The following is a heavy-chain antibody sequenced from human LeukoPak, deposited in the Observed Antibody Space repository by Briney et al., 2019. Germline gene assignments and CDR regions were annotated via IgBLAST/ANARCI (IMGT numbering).Heavy chain of an antibody. CDR3: AWSLYSSSWPLDY. V-gene: IGHV4-59*01. D-gene: IGHD6-13*01. CDR2: IYHSGST. J-gene: IGHJ4*02. Sequence: ASETLSLTCTVSGGSISSYYWSWIRQPPGKGLEWIGYIYHSGSTNYNPSLKSRVTISVDTSKNQFSLKLSSVTAADTAVYYCAWSLYSSSWPLDYWGQGTLVTVSS. CDR1: GGSISSYY.